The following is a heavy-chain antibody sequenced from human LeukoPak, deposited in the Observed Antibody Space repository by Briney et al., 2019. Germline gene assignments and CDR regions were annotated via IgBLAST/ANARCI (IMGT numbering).Heavy chain of an antibody. V-gene: IGHV4-31*03. Sequence: SSETLSLTCTVSGGSISSGGYHWSWIRQHPGKGLEWIGYIYSTGSTYYNPSLKSRIIISVDTSKNQFSPKLSSVTAADTAVYYCAREGVMVRVFDYWGQGTLVTVSS. J-gene: IGHJ4*02. CDR3: AREGVMVRVFDY. CDR1: GGSISSGGYH. CDR2: IYSTGST. D-gene: IGHD3-10*01.